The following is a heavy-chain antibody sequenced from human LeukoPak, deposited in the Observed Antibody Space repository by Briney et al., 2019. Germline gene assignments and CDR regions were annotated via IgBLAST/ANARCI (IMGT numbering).Heavy chain of an antibody. CDR2: IYYSGST. CDR3: AGTSYSSSPPPRY. J-gene: IGHJ4*02. D-gene: IGHD6-6*01. V-gene: IGHV4-59*01. CDR1: GGSISSYY. Sequence: SETLSLTCTVSGGSISSYYWSWIRQPPGKGLEWIGYIYYSGSTNYNPSLKSRVTISVDTSKNQFSLKLSSVTAADTAVYYCAGTSYSSSPPPRYWGQGTLVTVSS.